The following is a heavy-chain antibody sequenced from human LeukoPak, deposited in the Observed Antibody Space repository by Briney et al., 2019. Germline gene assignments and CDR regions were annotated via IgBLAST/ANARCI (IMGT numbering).Heavy chain of an antibody. CDR2: INPSGGST. J-gene: IGHJ5*02. CDR3: ARGVGRLLWSFPAWFDP. V-gene: IGHV1-46*01. Sequence: ASVTVSCKASGYTFTSYYMHWVRQAPGQGLEWMGIINPSGGSTSYAQKFQGRVTMTRDTSTSTVYMELSSLRSEDTAVYYCARGVGRLLWSFPAWFDPWGQGTLVTVSS. CDR1: GYTFTSYY. D-gene: IGHD2-15*01.